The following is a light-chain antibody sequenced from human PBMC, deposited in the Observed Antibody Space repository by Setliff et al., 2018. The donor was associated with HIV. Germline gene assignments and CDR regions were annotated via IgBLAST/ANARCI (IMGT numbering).Light chain of an antibody. Sequence: QSALTQPPSVSGAPGQRVSISCTGSSSNIGAGYDVHWYQQFPGTAPKLLIYGTANRPSGVPDRFSASKSGTSASLAITGLQAEDEADYFCQSYDTSLSGSGFGGGTKVTVL. CDR3: QSYDTSLSGSG. CDR2: GTA. V-gene: IGLV1-40*01. J-gene: IGLJ3*02. CDR1: SSNIGAGYD.